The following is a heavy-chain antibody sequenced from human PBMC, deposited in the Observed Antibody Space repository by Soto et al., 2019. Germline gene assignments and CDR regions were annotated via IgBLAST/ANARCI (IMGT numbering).Heavy chain of an antibody. CDR2: ISGSGGST. J-gene: IGHJ4*02. CDR1: GFTFSSYA. CDR3: AKGGGYYDSSGYYQGFFDY. V-gene: IGHV3-23*01. D-gene: IGHD3-22*01. Sequence: GGSLRLSCAASGFTFSSYAMSWVRQAPGKGLEWVSAISGSGGSTYYADSVKGRFTISRDNSKNTLYLQMNSLRAEDTAVYYCAKGGGYYDSSGYYQGFFDYWGQGTLVTVSS.